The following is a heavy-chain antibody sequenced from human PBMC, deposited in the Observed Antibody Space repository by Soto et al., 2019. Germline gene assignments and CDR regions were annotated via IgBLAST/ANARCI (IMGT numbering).Heavy chain of an antibody. D-gene: IGHD3-22*01. Sequence: PSETLSLTCTVSGGSISSSSYYWGWIRQPPGKGLEWIGSIYYSGSTYYNPSLKSRVTISVDTSKNQFSLKLSSVTAADTAVYYCARHKRGIVVAHGFDFDYWGQGTLVTVSS. CDR3: ARHKRGIVVAHGFDFDY. J-gene: IGHJ4*02. V-gene: IGHV4-39*01. CDR1: GGSISSSSYY. CDR2: IYYSGST.